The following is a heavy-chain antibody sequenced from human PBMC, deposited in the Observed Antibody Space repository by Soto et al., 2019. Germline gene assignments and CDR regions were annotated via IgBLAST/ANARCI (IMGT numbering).Heavy chain of an antibody. CDR2: ITYDGSNQ. D-gene: IGHD1-26*01. CDR1: VFIFSSYT. Sequence: SLRLSCAASVFIFSSYTMHWVRQAPGKGLEWVGVITYDGSNQYYADSVKGRFTISRDNSRNMLFLQMNSLRPDDTAVYYCARAPSGSYPEFDYWGQGTLVPVSS. V-gene: IGHV3-30-3*01. J-gene: IGHJ4*02. CDR3: ARAPSGSYPEFDY.